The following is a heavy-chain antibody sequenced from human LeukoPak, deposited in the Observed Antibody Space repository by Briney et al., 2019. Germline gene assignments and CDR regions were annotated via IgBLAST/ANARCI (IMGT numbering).Heavy chain of an antibody. D-gene: IGHD3-10*01. J-gene: IGHJ2*01. CDR1: GGSISSSSYY. V-gene: IGHV4-39*01. Sequence: PSETLSLTCTVSGGSISSSSYYWGWIRQPPGKGLEWIGSIYYSGSTYYNPSLKSRVTISVDTSKNQFSLKLSSVTAADTAVYYCASSRVRGVILGNKLRWYFDLWGRGTLVTVSS. CDR2: IYYSGST. CDR3: ASSRVRGVILGNKLRWYFDL.